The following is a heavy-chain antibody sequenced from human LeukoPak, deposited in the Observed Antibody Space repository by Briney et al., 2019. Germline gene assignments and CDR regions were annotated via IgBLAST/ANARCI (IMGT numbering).Heavy chain of an antibody. CDR1: GFTVSSNS. V-gene: IGHV3-53*01. Sequence: GGSLRLSCTVSGFTVSSNSMSWVRQAPGKGLEWVSFIYSDNTHYSDSVKGRFTISRDNAKNSLYLQMNSLRAEDTAVYYCARDFDYYMDVWGKGTTVTVSS. D-gene: IGHD3-3*01. CDR3: ARDFDYYMDV. CDR2: IYSDNT. J-gene: IGHJ6*03.